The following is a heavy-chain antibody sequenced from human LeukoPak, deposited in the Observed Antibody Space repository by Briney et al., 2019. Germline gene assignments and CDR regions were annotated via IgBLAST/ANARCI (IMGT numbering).Heavy chain of an antibody. CDR3: ARDRAAFPYSLRPDAFDI. J-gene: IGHJ3*02. CDR1: GGSISSYY. Sequence: SETLSLTCTVSGGSISSYYWSWIRQPAGKGLEWIGRIYTSGSTNYNPSLKSRVTMSVDTSKNQFSLKLSSVTAADTAVYYCARDRAAFPYSLRPDAFDIWGQGTMVTVSS. V-gene: IGHV4-4*07. CDR2: IYTSGST. D-gene: IGHD3-16*01.